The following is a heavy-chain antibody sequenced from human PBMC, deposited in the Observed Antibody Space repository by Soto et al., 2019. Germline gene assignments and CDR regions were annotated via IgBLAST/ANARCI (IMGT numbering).Heavy chain of an antibody. CDR2: ISYDGSNK. CDR1: GFTFSSYA. CDR3: AREKAPYSSSWYLFDP. Sequence: GGSLRLSCAASGFTFSSYAMHWVRQAPGKGLEWVAVISYDGSNKYYADSVKGRSTISRDNSKNTLYLQMNSLRAEDTAVYYCAREKAPYSSSWYLFDPWGQGTLVTVSS. V-gene: IGHV3-30-3*01. D-gene: IGHD6-13*01. J-gene: IGHJ5*02.